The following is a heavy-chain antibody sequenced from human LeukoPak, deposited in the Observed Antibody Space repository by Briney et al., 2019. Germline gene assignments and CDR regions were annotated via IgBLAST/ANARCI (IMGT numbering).Heavy chain of an antibody. J-gene: IGHJ4*02. D-gene: IGHD5-18*01. V-gene: IGHV1-2*02. Sequence: EASVKVSCKASGYTFTGYYMHWVRQAPGQGLEWMGWINPNSGGTNYAQKFQGRVTMTRDTSISTAYMELSRLRSDDTAVYYCARDFPLLYSYGNGVYYFDYWGQGTLVTVSS. CDR2: INPNSGGT. CDR3: ARDFPLLYSYGNGVYYFDY. CDR1: GYTFTGYY.